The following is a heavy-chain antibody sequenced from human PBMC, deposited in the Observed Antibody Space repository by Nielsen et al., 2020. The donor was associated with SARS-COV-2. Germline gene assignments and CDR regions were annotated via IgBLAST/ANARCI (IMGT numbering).Heavy chain of an antibody. CDR1: GFTFSSYS. D-gene: IGHD6-19*01. Sequence: GGSLRLSCAASGFTFSSYSMNWVRQAPGKGLEWVSYISSSSSTIYYADSVKGRFTISRDNAKNSLYLEVKSLRAEDTAVYYCARSAYRSDWSLGDAFDFWGPGTVVTVSS. CDR2: ISSSSSTI. V-gene: IGHV3-48*04. CDR3: ARSAYRSDWSLGDAFDF. J-gene: IGHJ3*01.